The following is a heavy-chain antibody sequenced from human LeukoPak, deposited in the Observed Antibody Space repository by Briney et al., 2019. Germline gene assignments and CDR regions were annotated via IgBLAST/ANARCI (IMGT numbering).Heavy chain of an antibody. J-gene: IGHJ6*02. Sequence: GGSLRLSCVASGFTFSNYGMHWVRQAPGKGLEWVAVISYDGSKKYQADSVTGRFTISRDNSKNTLYLQMNRLRGEDTAVYYCARVRQQLLFYYYGMDVWGQGTTVTVSS. V-gene: IGHV3-30*03. CDR1: GFTFSNYG. CDR2: ISYDGSKK. D-gene: IGHD6-13*01. CDR3: ARVRQQLLFYYYGMDV.